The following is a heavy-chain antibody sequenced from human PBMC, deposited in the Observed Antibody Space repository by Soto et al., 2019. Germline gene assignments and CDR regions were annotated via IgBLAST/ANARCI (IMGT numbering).Heavy chain of an antibody. CDR3: VRRPSSTMVRGVIVHDHAFDI. V-gene: IGHV1-8*01. D-gene: IGHD3-10*01. CDR1: GYTFTEND. Sequence: GASVKVSCKASGYTFTENDINWVRQATGQGLEWMGWMNPNSGNTGYAQKFQGRVTMTRDNSITTAYMELSSLRSEDTAVYFCVRRPSSTMVRGVIVHDHAFDIWGQGTMVTVSS. CDR2: MNPNSGNT. J-gene: IGHJ3*02.